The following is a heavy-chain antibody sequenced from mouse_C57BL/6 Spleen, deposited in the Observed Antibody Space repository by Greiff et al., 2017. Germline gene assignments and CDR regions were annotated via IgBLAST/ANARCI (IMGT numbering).Heavy chain of an antibody. CDR1: GYAFSSSW. J-gene: IGHJ3*01. Sequence: QVQLKESGPELVKPGASVKISCKASGYAFSSSWMNWVKQRPGKGLEWIGRIYPGDGDTNYNGKFKGKATLTADKSSSTAYMQLSSLTSEDSAVYFCARAEYGNYVWFAYWGQGTLVTVSA. CDR3: ARAEYGNYVWFAY. D-gene: IGHD2-1*01. CDR2: IYPGDGDT. V-gene: IGHV1-82*01.